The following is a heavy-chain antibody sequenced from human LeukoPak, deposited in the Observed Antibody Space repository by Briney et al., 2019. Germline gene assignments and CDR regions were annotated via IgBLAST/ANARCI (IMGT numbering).Heavy chain of an antibody. D-gene: IGHD6-13*01. Sequence: ASVKVSCKASVYTFATYGFCWVRQAPGHGLEWTGWISANTGKTDYAQRYQGRVTLTTDTSTSTAYMELRSLRPDDTAVYYCAKVAGDRMDYWGQGTLVTVSS. CDR2: ISANTGKT. CDR1: VYTFATYG. V-gene: IGHV1-18*01. J-gene: IGHJ4*02. CDR3: AKVAGDRMDY.